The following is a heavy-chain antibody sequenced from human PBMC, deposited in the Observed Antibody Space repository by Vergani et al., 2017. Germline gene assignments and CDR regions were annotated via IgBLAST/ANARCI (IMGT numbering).Heavy chain of an antibody. CDR3: PRDLKGRDGYNHGYDY. V-gene: IGHV1-69*06. Sequence: QVQLVQSGAEVKKPGSSVKVSCKASGGTFSSYAISWVRQAPGQGLEWMGGIIPIFGTANYAQKFQGRVTITADKSTSTAYMELSSLRSEDTAVYYCPRDLKGRDGYNHGYDYWGQGTLVTVSS. D-gene: IGHD5-24*01. J-gene: IGHJ4*02. CDR1: GGTFSSYA. CDR2: IIPIFGTA.